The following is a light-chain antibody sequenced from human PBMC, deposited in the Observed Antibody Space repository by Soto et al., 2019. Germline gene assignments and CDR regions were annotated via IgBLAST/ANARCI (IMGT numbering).Light chain of an antibody. CDR2: GAS. Sequence: PGERATLSCRASQSVSSSYLAWYRQKPGQAPSLLIYGASSRATGIPDRVSGSRSGTDFTLTISRLEPEDFAVYYCQQYGSSPCTFGQGTKLEIK. J-gene: IGKJ2*02. V-gene: IGKV3-20*01. CDR3: QQYGSSPCT. CDR1: QSVSSSY.